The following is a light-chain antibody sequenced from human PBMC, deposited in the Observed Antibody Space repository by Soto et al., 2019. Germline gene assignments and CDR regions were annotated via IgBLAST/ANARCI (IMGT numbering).Light chain of an antibody. CDR1: SSNIGNNA. Sequence: QSVLTQPPAASGTPGQRVTISCSGSSSNIGNNAVLWYQHLPGTAPKLLIYSTNQRPSGVPDRFSGSKSGTSASLAISGLQSEDEADYCCATWDDSLNGWVFGGGTKVTVL. CDR2: STN. V-gene: IGLV1-44*01. CDR3: ATWDDSLNGWV. J-gene: IGLJ3*02.